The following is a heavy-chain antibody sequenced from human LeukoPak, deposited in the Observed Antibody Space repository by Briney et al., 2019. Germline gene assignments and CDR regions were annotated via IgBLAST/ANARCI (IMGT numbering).Heavy chain of an antibody. Sequence: GGSLRLSCAASGFTFSSYAMSRVRQAPGKGLEWVSAISGSGGSTYYADSVKGRFTISRDNSKNTLYLQMNSLRAEDTAVYYCAKDTMVRGVSIYFDYWGQGTLVTVSS. D-gene: IGHD3-10*01. V-gene: IGHV3-23*01. J-gene: IGHJ4*02. CDR3: AKDTMVRGVSIYFDY. CDR2: ISGSGGST. CDR1: GFTFSSYA.